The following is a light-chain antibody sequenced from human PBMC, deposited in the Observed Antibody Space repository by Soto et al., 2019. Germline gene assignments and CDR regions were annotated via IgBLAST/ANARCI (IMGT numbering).Light chain of an antibody. CDR1: QSVSSSY. CDR2: GAS. CDR3: QQRSNWPIT. J-gene: IGKJ5*01. Sequence: EIVWTHSPGTLSLSPWEIATLSCRASQSVSSSYLAWYQQKPGQAPRLLIYGASSRATGIPDRFSGSGSGTDFTLTISRLESEDFVVYYCQQRSNWPITFGQGTRLEIK. V-gene: IGKV3D-20*02.